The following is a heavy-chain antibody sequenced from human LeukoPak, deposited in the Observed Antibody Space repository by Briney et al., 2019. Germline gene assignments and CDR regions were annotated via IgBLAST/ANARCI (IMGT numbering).Heavy chain of an antibody. V-gene: IGHV3-23*01. Sequence: GGTLRLSCAASGFTFSTYGMSWVRQAPGKGLEWVSSISGSGGRTYFADSVKGRFTISRDNSKNTLYLQMNSLRAEDTAVYYCAKDLSPKYGVDEYYFDYWGQGTLVTVSS. CDR3: AKDLSPKYGVDEYYFDY. CDR2: ISGSGGRT. D-gene: IGHD5/OR15-5a*01. J-gene: IGHJ4*02. CDR1: GFTFSTYG.